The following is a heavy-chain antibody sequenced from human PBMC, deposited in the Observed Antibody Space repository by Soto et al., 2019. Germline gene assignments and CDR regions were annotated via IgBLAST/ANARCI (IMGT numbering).Heavy chain of an antibody. CDR2: ISYDGSNK. V-gene: IGHV3-30*18. J-gene: IGHJ6*02. CDR3: AKIRGGSYAYYYGMDV. CDR1: GFTFSTYT. D-gene: IGHD1-26*01. Sequence: GGSLRLSCAASGFTFSTYTMTWVRQAPGKGLEWVAVISYDGSNKYYADSVKGRFTISRDNSKNTLYLQMNSLRAEDTAVYYCAKIRGGSYAYYYGMDVWGQGTTVTVSS.